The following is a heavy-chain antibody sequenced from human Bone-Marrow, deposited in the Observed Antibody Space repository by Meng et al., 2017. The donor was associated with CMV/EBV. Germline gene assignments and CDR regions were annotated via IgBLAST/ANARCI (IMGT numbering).Heavy chain of an antibody. CDR1: GFTFSSYA. D-gene: IGHD3-16*01. Sequence: GESLKISCAASGFTFSSYAMHWVRQAPGKGLEWVAVISYDGSNKYYADSVKGRFTISRDNSKNTLYLQMNSLRAEDTAVYYCRVGDGDYFDYWGQGTLVTVYS. CDR2: ISYDGSNK. V-gene: IGHV3-30*04. J-gene: IGHJ4*02. CDR3: RVGDGDYFDY.